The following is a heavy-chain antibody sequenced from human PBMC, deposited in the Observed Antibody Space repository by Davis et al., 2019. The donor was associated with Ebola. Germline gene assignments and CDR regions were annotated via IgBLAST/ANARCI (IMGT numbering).Heavy chain of an antibody. CDR3: ARGAGSYCGAFCAFDI. Sequence: GESLKISCAASGFTFSSYSMNWVRQAPGKGLEWVSSISSSSSYIYYADSVKGRFTISRDNAKNSLYLQMNSLRAEDTAVYYCARGAGSYCGAFCAFDIWGQGTMVTVSS. D-gene: IGHD1-26*01. CDR1: GFTFSSYS. V-gene: IGHV3-21*01. CDR2: ISSSSSYI. J-gene: IGHJ3*02.